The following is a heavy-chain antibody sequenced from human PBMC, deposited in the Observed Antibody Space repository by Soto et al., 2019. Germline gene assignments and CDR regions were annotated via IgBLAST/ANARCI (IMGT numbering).Heavy chain of an antibody. CDR2: INHSGST. CDR3: ARGRLLFTYYYDSSGYRYYFAY. V-gene: IGHV4-34*01. J-gene: IGHJ4*02. CDR1: GGSFSGYY. D-gene: IGHD3-22*01. Sequence: PSETLSLTCAVYGGSFSGYYWSWIRQPPGKGLEWIGEINHSGSTNYNPSLKSRVTISVDTSKNQFPLKLSSVTAADTAVYYCARGRLLFTYYYDSSGYRYYFAYWGQGTLVTVSS.